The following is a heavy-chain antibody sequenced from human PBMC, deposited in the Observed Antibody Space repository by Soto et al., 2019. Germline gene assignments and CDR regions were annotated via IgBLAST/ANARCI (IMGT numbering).Heavy chain of an antibody. V-gene: IGHV4-61*01. D-gene: IGHD7-27*01. CDR3: ARDYWGSLDY. Sequence: QVQLQESGPGLVKPLETLSLTCTVSGASVSSGSFQWSWIRQPPGKVLEWIGYFSHSGFPNNNPSLKRRLTISIDTSKNQLSLRLISVSAADTAVYYWARDYWGSLDYWGEGVLVTVSS. CDR2: FSHSGFP. J-gene: IGHJ4*02. CDR1: GASVSSGSFQ.